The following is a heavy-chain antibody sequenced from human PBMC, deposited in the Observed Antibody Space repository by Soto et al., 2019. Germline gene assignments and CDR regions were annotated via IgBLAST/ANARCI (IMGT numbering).Heavy chain of an antibody. V-gene: IGHV4-59*01. Sequence: QVQLQESGPGLVKPSETLSLTCTVSGGSISSYYWSWIRQPPGKGLEWIGNIHNSGSTNYKPSLKSRVTISVDTSKNQFSLELSSVTAADTAVYYCARETDSGSYYTFDIWGQGTIVTVSS. D-gene: IGHD1-26*01. CDR1: GGSISSYY. J-gene: IGHJ3*02. CDR3: ARETDSGSYYTFDI. CDR2: IHNSGST.